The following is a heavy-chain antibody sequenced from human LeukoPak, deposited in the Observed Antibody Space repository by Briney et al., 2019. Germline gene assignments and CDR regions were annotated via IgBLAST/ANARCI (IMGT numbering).Heavy chain of an antibody. CDR1: GFTFSSYG. Sequence: GGSLRLSCAASGFTFSSYGMHWVRQAPGNGLEWVAVIWYDGSNKYPADSVKGRFTISRDNSKNTLVLQMNSLRAEDTAVYYCARDGVRSGYHEGPDYWGQGTLVT. D-gene: IGHD3-22*01. CDR3: ARDGVRSGYHEGPDY. V-gene: IGHV3-33*01. J-gene: IGHJ4*02. CDR2: IWYDGSNK.